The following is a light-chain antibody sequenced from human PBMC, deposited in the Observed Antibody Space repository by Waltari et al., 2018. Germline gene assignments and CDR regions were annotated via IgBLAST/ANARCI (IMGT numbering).Light chain of an antibody. J-gene: IGKJ1*01. CDR1: ERVASN. Sequence: EIVLTQSPATLSLSPGERATLSCRASERVASNLAWYQQRPGQAPRLLIFHASTRATGIPAKFSGSGSGTEFTLTISSLQSEDCAVYYCQQYNNWPPSTFGQGTKVKIK. CDR3: QQYNNWPPST. V-gene: IGKV3-15*01. CDR2: HAS.